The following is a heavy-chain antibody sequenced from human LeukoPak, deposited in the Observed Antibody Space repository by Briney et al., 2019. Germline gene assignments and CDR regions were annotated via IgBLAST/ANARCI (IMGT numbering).Heavy chain of an antibody. J-gene: IGHJ6*03. CDR3: ARINYYYYYMDV. Sequence: ASVKVSCKASGGTFSSYAISWVRQAPGQGLEWVGGIIPIFGTANYAQKFQGRVTITADESTSTAYMELSSLRSEDTAVYYCARINYYYYYMDVWGKGTTVTVSS. CDR1: GGTFSSYA. V-gene: IGHV1-69*13. CDR2: IIPIFGTA.